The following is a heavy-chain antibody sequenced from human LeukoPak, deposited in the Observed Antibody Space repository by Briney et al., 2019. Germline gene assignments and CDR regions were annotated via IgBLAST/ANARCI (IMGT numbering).Heavy chain of an antibody. CDR2: INTATGNP. Sequence: GASVKVSCKASGYTFTGYYMHWVRQAPGQGLEWMGWINTATGNPTYAQGFTGRFVFSLDTSVSTTYLQISGLKAEDTAVYYCARPTTEDYFDYWGQGTLVTVSS. CDR1: GYTFTGYY. CDR3: ARPTTEDYFDY. D-gene: IGHD1-14*01. V-gene: IGHV7-4-1*02. J-gene: IGHJ4*02.